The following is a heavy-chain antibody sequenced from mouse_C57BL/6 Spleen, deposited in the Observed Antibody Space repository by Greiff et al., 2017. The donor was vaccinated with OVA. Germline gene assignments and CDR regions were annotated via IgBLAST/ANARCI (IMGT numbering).Heavy chain of an antibody. Sequence: EVKLVESGGGLVQSGRSLRLSCATSGFTFSDFYMEWVRQAPGKGLEWIAASRNKANDYTTEYSASVKGRFIVSRDTSQSILYLQMNALRAEDTAIYYCARVAYVNPFAYWGQGTLVTVSA. CDR1: GFTFSDFY. CDR3: ARVAYVNPFAY. J-gene: IGHJ3*01. V-gene: IGHV7-1*01. CDR2: SRNKANDYTT. D-gene: IGHD2-10*02.